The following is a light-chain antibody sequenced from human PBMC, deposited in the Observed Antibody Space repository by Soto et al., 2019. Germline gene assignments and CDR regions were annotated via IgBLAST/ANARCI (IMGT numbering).Light chain of an antibody. CDR2: DVS. J-gene: IGLJ2*01. V-gene: IGLV2-14*01. CDR3: SSYTSSSTLVV. CDR1: SSDVGGYNY. Sequence: QSALTQPASVSGSPGQSITISCTGTSSDVGGYNYVSWYQQHPGKAPKLMIYDVSNRPSGVSNRFSGPKSGNTASLTISGLQAEDEADYHCSSYTSSSTLVVFGGGTKLTVL.